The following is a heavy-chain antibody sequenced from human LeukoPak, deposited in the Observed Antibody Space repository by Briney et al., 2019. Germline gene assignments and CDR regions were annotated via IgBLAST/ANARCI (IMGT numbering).Heavy chain of an antibody. D-gene: IGHD5-12*01. CDR3: ARYRGASGYHFDY. CDR1: GGSFSGYY. J-gene: IGHJ4*02. V-gene: IGHV4-34*01. CDR2: INHSGST. Sequence: SETLSLTCAVYGGSFSGYYWSWIRQPPGKGLEWIGEINHSGSTNYNPSLKSRVTISLDRSKNQFSLRLSSVTAADTAVYYCARYRGASGYHFDYWGQGTLVTVSS.